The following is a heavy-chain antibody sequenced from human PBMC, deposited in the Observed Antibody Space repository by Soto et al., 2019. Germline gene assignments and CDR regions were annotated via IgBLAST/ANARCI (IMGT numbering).Heavy chain of an antibody. V-gene: IGHV4-31*03. J-gene: IGHJ6*02. CDR1: GGSISSGGYY. Sequence: QVQLQESGPGLVKPSQTLSLTCTVSGGSISSGGYYWSWIRQHPGKGLEWIGYIYYSGSTYYNPSLQRRVAISVATSKNQFPLKRISVTAADTAAYYCATAGGHYDILAGYSPPCGMDGGGQRTTVTVSS. D-gene: IGHD3-9*01. CDR3: ATAGGHYDILAGYSPPCGMDG. CDR2: IYYSGST.